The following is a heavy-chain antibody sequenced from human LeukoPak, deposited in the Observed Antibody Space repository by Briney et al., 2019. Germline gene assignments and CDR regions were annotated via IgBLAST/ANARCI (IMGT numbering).Heavy chain of an antibody. CDR3: ARDLTCSGGACYSGDC. D-gene: IGHD2-15*01. Sequence: ASVTVSCTSSVYTFTFYYMHWVRQAPGQGLDWMGWINLNSGDTNYAQKFQGRVNMTRDTSISKAYMELRRQRSDDTAVYYCARDLTCSGGACYSGDCWGQGTLVTVSS. J-gene: IGHJ4*02. V-gene: IGHV1-2*02. CDR2: INLNSGDT. CDR1: VYTFTFYY.